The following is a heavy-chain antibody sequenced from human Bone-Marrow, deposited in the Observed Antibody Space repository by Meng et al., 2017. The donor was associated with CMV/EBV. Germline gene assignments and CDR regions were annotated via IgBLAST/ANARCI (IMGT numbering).Heavy chain of an antibody. CDR1: GFTFSSYA. Sequence: GESLKISCAASGFTFSSYAMSWVRQAPGKGLEWVSGVTGGDGSTYYADSVKGRFTISRDNSKNTLYLQMNNLRAKDTATYYCAKYFDLWSGYGSYFDSWGRGTLVTVSS. CDR3: AKYFDLWSGYGSYFDS. D-gene: IGHD3-3*01. V-gene: IGHV3-23*01. CDR2: VTGGDGST. J-gene: IGHJ4*02.